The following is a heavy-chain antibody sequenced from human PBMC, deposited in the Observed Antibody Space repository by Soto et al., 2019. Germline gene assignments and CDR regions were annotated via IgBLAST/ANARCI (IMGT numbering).Heavy chain of an antibody. J-gene: IGHJ6*02. Sequence: QVNLVESGGGVVQPGGSLRLSCAASGFSFRNHAMHWVRQAPGKGLEWLAQIWSDGGNKYYAESVRGRFTISRDNSKNTAFMQMNGLRVEGTAVYYCARDGQQMTPYAMDVWGQGTTVTVSS. CDR1: GFSFRNHA. CDR3: ARDGQQMTPYAMDV. D-gene: IGHD6-13*01. CDR2: IWSDGGNK. V-gene: IGHV3-33*01.